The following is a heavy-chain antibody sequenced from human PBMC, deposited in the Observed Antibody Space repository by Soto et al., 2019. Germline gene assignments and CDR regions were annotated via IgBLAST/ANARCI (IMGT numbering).Heavy chain of an antibody. J-gene: IGHJ5*02. D-gene: IGHD2-15*01. Sequence: GEFLKISCKGSGYSFTSYWIGWVRQMPGKGLEWMGIIYPGDSDTRYSPSFQGQVAISADKSISTAYLQWSSLKASDTAMYYCARHPVGYCSGGSCYDRWFDPWGQGTLVTVSS. CDR1: GYSFTSYW. CDR2: IYPGDSDT. CDR3: ARHPVGYCSGGSCYDRWFDP. V-gene: IGHV5-51*01.